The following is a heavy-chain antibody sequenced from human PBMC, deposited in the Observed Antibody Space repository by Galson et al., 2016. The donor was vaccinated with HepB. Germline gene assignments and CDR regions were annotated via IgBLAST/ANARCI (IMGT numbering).Heavy chain of an antibody. J-gene: IGHJ3*02. D-gene: IGHD1-26*01. CDR3: ERGRSAWEVLYSTDAFDI. V-gene: IGHV3-11*01. CDR1: GFTFSHSY. CDR2: ISSSGSTI. Sequence: SLRLSCAASGFTFSHSYMSWIRQAPGKGLEWVSYISSSGSTIYYADSVKGRFTISRDDAKNPLYLQMNSLRAEDTAMYYCERGRSAWEVLYSTDAFDIWGQGTMITVSS.